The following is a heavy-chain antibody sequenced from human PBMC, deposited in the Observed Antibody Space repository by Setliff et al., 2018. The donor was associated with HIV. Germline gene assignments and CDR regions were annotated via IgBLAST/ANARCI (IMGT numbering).Heavy chain of an antibody. Sequence: ASVKVSCKTSGHTFSRYGFSWVRQAPGQGLEWMGWISAYNLNTNYAQKFQGRVTMTTDTSASTGYMELRSLRSDDTAVYYCARAYYHDSSGYQGFDYWGQGTLVTV. V-gene: IGHV1-18*01. CDR2: ISAYNLNT. CDR3: ARAYYHDSSGYQGFDY. J-gene: IGHJ4*02. D-gene: IGHD3-22*01. CDR1: GHTFSRYG.